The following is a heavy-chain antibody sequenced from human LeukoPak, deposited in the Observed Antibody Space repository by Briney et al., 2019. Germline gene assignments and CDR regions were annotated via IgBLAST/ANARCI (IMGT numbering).Heavy chain of an antibody. Sequence: SETLSLTCAVYGGAFSGYYWRWIRQPPGKGLEWIGEINHSGSTNYNPSLKSRVTISVDTSKNQFSLKLSSVTAADTAVYYCARGVVVITTGWFDPWGQGTLVTVSS. CDR1: GGAFSGYY. J-gene: IGHJ5*02. CDR3: ARGVVVITTGWFDP. CDR2: INHSGST. V-gene: IGHV4-34*01. D-gene: IGHD3-22*01.